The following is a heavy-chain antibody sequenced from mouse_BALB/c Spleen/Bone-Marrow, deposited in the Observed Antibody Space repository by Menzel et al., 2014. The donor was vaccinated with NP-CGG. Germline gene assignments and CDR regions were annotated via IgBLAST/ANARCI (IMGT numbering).Heavy chain of an antibody. CDR2: IWAGGST. J-gene: IGHJ4*01. D-gene: IGHD1-1*01. V-gene: IGHV2-9*02. CDR3: ARDYYGSLYAMDY. CDR1: GFSLTSYG. Sequence: VKLVESGPGLVAPSQGLSITCTVSGFSLTSYGVHWVRQPPGKGLEWLGVIWAGGSTNYNSALMSRLSISKDNSKSQVFLKMNSLQTDDTAMYYCARDYYGSLYAMDYWGKGTSVTVSS.